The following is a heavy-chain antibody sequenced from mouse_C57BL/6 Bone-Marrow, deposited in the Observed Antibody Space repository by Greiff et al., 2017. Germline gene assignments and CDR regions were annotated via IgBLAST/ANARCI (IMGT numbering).Heavy chain of an antibody. Sequence: VQLQQSGAELVKPGASVKLSCKASGYTFTEYTIHWVKQRSGQGLEWIGWFYPGSGSIKYNEKFKDKATLTADKSSSTVYMELSRLTSEDSAVYFCARHQSPLYYGSRDWYFDVWGTGTTVTVSS. CDR1: GYTFTEYT. V-gene: IGHV1-62-2*01. CDR2: FYPGSGSI. J-gene: IGHJ1*03. CDR3: ARHQSPLYYGSRDWYFDV. D-gene: IGHD1-1*01.